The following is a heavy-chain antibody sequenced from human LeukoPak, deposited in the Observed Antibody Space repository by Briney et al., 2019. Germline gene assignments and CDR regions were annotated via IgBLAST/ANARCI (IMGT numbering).Heavy chain of an antibody. CDR3: ARHRDCSTGSCYPDF. CDR1: GFTFSSYS. V-gene: IGHV3-21*04. Sequence: GGSLRLSCAASGFTFSSYSMNWVRQAPGKGLEWVSSISSSSSYIYYADSVKGRFTISRDNAKNSLYLQMNSLKASDTAMYYCARHRDCSTGSCYPDFWGQGTLVTVSS. CDR2: ISSSSSYI. D-gene: IGHD2-15*01. J-gene: IGHJ4*02.